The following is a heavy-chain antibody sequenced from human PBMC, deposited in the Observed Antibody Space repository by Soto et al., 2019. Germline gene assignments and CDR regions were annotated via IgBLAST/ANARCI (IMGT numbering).Heavy chain of an antibody. CDR3: ARDYGIVLVPAAIRQTDYYYGMDV. J-gene: IGHJ6*02. CDR1: GFTFSDYY. D-gene: IGHD2-2*01. CDR2: IGTNR. Sequence: GGSLRLSCAASGFTFSDYYMNWIRQAPGKGLEWVSYIGTNRYNADSVKGRFTISRDNSKNTLYLQMNSLRAEDTAVYYCARDYGIVLVPAAIRQTDYYYGMDVWGQGTTVTV. V-gene: IGHV3-11*06.